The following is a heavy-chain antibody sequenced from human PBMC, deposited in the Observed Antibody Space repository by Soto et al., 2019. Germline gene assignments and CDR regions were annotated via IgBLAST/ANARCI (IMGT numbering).Heavy chain of an antibody. CDR1: GFTFSTYA. CDR2: ISGSGGTT. V-gene: IGHV3-23*01. CDR3: AKGQGIMQGLVITLTLFDY. Sequence: GSLRLSCAASGFTFSTYAMSWVRQAPGKGLEWVSGISGSGGTTYYADSVKGRFTISRDNSKNTLYLQMNSLRAEDTAVYYCAKGQGIMQGLVITLTLFDYWGQGTLVTVSS. D-gene: IGHD3-9*01. J-gene: IGHJ4*02.